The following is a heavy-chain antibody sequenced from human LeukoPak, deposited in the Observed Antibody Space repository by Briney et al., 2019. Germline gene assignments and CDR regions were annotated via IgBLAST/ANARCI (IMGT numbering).Heavy chain of an antibody. V-gene: IGHV1-2*02. CDR3: ARVVEVGVARFLH. J-gene: IGHJ1*01. CDR1: GYTFTGYY. Sequence: ASVKVSCKASGYTFTGYYLHWVRQAPRQGPEWMGWINPNCGGTYYVQKFQGRITMTRDTSISTASMELNRLISDDTAVYYCARVVEVGVARFLHWGESALGTVSS. D-gene: IGHD3-22*01. CDR2: INPNCGGT.